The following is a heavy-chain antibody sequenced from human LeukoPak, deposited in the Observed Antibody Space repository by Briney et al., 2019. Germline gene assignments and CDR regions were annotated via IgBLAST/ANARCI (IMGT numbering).Heavy chain of an antibody. CDR2: IRAGDYSGSDYIT. J-gene: IGHJ4*02. CDR3: AKASSTSWPSFDY. CDR1: GFTFSSYA. D-gene: IGHD6-13*01. V-gene: IGHV3-23*01. Sequence: PGGSLRLSCAASGFTFSSYAMSWVRQAPGKGLEWVSGIRAGDYSGSDYITYYAASVKGRFAISRDNSKNHLYLQMSSLSAEDTAVYYCAKASSTSWPSFDYWGQGTLVTVSS.